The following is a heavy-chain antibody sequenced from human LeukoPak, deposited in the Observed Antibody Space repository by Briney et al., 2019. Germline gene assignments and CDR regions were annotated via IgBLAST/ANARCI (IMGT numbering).Heavy chain of an antibody. Sequence: GGSLRLSCAASGFTFDDYAMHWVRQAPGKGLEWVSVISGDGGSTYYADSVKGRFTISRDNSKNSLYLQMNSLRTEDTALYYCAKDDGYSSDWDTYYYMDVWGKGTTVTVSS. CDR1: GFTFDDYA. D-gene: IGHD6-19*01. CDR2: ISGDGGST. J-gene: IGHJ6*03. CDR3: AKDDGYSSDWDTYYYMDV. V-gene: IGHV3-43*02.